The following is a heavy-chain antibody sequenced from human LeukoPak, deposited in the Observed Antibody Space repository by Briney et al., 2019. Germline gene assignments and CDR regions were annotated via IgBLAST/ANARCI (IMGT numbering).Heavy chain of an antibody. CDR1: GGSVSSGSYY. CDR3: ARVNYYDSSGYYPYAFDI. D-gene: IGHD3-22*01. J-gene: IGHJ3*02. Sequence: SETLSLTCTVSGGSVSSGSYYWSCIRQPPGKGLEWIGYIYYSGSTNYNPSLKSRVTISVDTSKNQFSLKLSSVTAADTAVYYCARVNYYDSSGYYPYAFDIWGQGTMVTVSS. V-gene: IGHV4-61*01. CDR2: IYYSGST.